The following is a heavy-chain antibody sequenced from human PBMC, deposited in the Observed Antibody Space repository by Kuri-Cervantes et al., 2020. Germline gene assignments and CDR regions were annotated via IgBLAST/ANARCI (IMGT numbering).Heavy chain of an antibody. Sequence: KVSCKGSGYSFTSYWIGWVRQMPGKGLEWMGIIYPGDSDTRYSPSFQGQVTISADKSISTAYLQWSSLKASDTAMYYCASPAHCGGDCYYYYGMDVWGQGTTVTVSS. CDR3: ASPAHCGGDCYYYYGMDV. CDR2: IYPGDSDT. J-gene: IGHJ6*02. D-gene: IGHD2-21*02. CDR1: GYSFTSYW. V-gene: IGHV5-51*01.